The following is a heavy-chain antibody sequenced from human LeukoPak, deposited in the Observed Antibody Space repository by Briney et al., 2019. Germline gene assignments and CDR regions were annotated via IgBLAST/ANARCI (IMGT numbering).Heavy chain of an antibody. CDR3: ARAISRQLMRPFDP. Sequence: ASVKVSCRASGYTFTSYYMHWVRQAPGQGLEWMGIINPSGGSTSYAQKFQGRVTMARDMSTSTVYMELSSLRSEDTAVYYCARAISRQLMRPFDPWGQGTLVTVSS. CDR1: GYTFTSYY. CDR2: INPSGGST. V-gene: IGHV1-46*01. D-gene: IGHD3-16*01. J-gene: IGHJ5*02.